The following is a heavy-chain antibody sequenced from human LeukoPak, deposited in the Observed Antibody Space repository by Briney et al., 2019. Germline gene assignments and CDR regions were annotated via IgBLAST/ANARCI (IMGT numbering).Heavy chain of an antibody. Sequence: PSETLSLTCAVYGGSFSGYYWSWIRQPPGKGLEWIGEINHSGSTNYNPSLKSRVTISVDTSKNQFSLKLSSVTAADTAVYYCARRGYCSGGSCQKGSWFDPWGQGTLVTVSS. V-gene: IGHV4-34*01. CDR2: INHSGST. CDR3: ARRGYCSGGSCQKGSWFDP. CDR1: GGSFSGYY. J-gene: IGHJ5*02. D-gene: IGHD2-15*01.